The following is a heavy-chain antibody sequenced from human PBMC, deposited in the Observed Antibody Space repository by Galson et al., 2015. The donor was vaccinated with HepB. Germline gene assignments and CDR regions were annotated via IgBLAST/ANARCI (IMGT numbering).Heavy chain of an antibody. V-gene: IGHV2-70*11. CDR1: GFSLSTSGMC. CDR3: ARIPGDILTGYRGAFDI. J-gene: IGHJ3*02. D-gene: IGHD3-9*01. CDR2: IDWDDDK. Sequence: PALVKPTQTLTLTCTFSGFSLSTSGMCVSWIRQPPGKALEWLARIDWDDDKYYSTSLKTRLTISKDTSKNQVVLTMTNMDPVDTATYYCARIPGDILTGYRGAFDIWGQGTMVTVSS.